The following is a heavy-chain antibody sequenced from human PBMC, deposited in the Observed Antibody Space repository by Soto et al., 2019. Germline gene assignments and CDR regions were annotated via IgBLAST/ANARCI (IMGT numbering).Heavy chain of an antibody. Sequence: EVQLLESGGGLVQPGGSLRLSCAASGFTFSSYAMSWVRQAPGKGLEWVSAISGSGGSTYYADSVKGRFTISRDNSKNTLYLQMNCLSAEDTAVYYCAKHYYDSSGPIPGGETLHAFDIWGQGTMVTVSS. CDR2: ISGSGGST. CDR1: GFTFSSYA. J-gene: IGHJ3*02. D-gene: IGHD3-22*01. CDR3: AKHYYDSSGPIPGGETLHAFDI. V-gene: IGHV3-23*01.